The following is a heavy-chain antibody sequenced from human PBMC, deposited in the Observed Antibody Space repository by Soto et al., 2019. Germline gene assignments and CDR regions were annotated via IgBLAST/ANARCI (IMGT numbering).Heavy chain of an antibody. V-gene: IGHV4-59*08. CDR2: IYYSGST. CDR3: ARSPLLEWLLSKDYYMDV. J-gene: IGHJ6*03. D-gene: IGHD3-3*01. Sequence: SETLSLTCTVSGGSISSYYWSWIRQPPGKGLEWIGYIYYSGSTNYNPSLKSRVTISVDTSKNQFSLKLSSVTAADTAVYYCARSPLLEWLLSKDYYMDVWGKGTTVTVSS. CDR1: GGSISSYY.